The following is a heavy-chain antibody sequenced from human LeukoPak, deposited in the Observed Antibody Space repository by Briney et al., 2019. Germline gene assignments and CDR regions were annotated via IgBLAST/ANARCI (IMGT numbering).Heavy chain of an antibody. CDR1: GGTFSSYA. CDR2: IIPIFGTA. Sequence: SVKVTCKASGGTFSSYAISWVRQAPGQGLEWMGGIIPIFGTANYAQKFQGRVTITADKSTSTAYMELSSLRSEDTAVYYCARDLGGHYDSSGREPHWYFDLWGRGTLVTVSS. V-gene: IGHV1-69*06. J-gene: IGHJ2*01. CDR3: ARDLGGHYDSSGREPHWYFDL. D-gene: IGHD3-22*01.